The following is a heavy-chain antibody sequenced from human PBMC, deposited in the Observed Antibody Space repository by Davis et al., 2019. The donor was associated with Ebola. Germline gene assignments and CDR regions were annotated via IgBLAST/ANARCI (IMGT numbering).Heavy chain of an antibody. J-gene: IGHJ6*02. Sequence: GGSLRLSCAASGFTFNSYGMHWVRQAPGKGLEWLAVISDDGSNKYFADSVEGRFTISRDNSKNTLYLQMNSLRAEDTAVYYCAKGVVPAAALYYYGMDVWGQGTTVTVSS. CDR3: AKGVVPAAALYYYGMDV. CDR2: ISDDGSNK. CDR1: GFTFNSYG. D-gene: IGHD2-2*01. V-gene: IGHV3-30*18.